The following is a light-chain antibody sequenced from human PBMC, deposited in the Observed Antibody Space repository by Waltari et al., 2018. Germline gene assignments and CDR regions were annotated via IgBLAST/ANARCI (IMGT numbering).Light chain of an antibody. J-gene: IGLJ3*02. CDR2: VNSDGSH. V-gene: IGLV4-69*01. Sequence: QLVLTQSPSASASLGASVKLTCPPSSGHSSNIIAWLQQQPEKGPRYLMKVNSDGSHSKGDEIPDRFSGSSSGAERYLTISSVQSEDEADYYCQTGGHGTWVFGGGTTLTVL. CDR3: QTGGHGTWV. CDR1: SGHSSNI.